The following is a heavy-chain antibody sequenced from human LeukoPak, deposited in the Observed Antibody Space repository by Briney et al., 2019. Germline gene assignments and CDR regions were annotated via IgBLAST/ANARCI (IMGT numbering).Heavy chain of an antibody. J-gene: IGHJ4*02. V-gene: IGHV1-3*01. CDR1: GYTFTSYA. D-gene: IGHD5-12*01. CDR3: ARDLLVATRPLHY. Sequence: ASVKVSRKASGYTFTSYAMHWVRQAPGQGLEWMGWINVGNGNTKYSQKFQGRVTITRDTSASTAYLELSSLRSEDTAVYYCARDLLVATRPLHYWGQGTLVTVSS. CDR2: INVGNGNT.